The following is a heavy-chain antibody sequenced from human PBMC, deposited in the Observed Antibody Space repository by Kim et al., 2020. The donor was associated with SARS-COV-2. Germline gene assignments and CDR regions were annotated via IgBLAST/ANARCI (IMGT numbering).Heavy chain of an antibody. CDR2: ISRNSDYT. J-gene: IGHJ4*02. Sequence: GGSLRLSCAASEFTFSRYSMNWVRQAPGKGLEWVSTISRNSDYTYYADSVEGRFTISRDNAKNSLYLQMNSLRADDTAMYYCARDLSLGRPGGFDYWGQGTRVTVSS. CDR3: ARDLSLGRPGGFDY. CDR1: EFTFSRYS. V-gene: IGHV3-21*01. D-gene: IGHD3-10*01.